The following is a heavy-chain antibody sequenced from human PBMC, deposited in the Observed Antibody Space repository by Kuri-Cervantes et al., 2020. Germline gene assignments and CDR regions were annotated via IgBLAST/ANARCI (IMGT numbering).Heavy chain of an antibody. CDR3: ARSYCSGGSCYFRELGSGFDY. CDR2: INPNSGGT. J-gene: IGHJ4*02. D-gene: IGHD2-15*01. CDR1: GYTFTGYY. Sequence: ASVKVSCKASGYTFTGYYMHWVRQAPGQGLEWMGWINPNSGGTNYAQKLQGRVTMTRDTSISTAYMELSRLRSDDTAVYYCARSYCSGGSCYFRELGSGFDYWGQGTLVTVSS. V-gene: IGHV1-2*02.